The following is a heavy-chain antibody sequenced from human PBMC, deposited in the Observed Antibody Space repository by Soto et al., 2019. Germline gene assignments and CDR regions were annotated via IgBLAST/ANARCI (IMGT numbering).Heavy chain of an antibody. D-gene: IGHD4-17*01. CDR1: GFIFRDFH. J-gene: IGHJ4*02. V-gene: IGHV3-11*05. Sequence: QVQLVESGGGLVKPGGSLRLSCAASGFIFRDFHMSWIRQAPGRGLEWVSYIAGSSRYTNYADSLKGRFTISRDNGKNSLYLQMNSLRAEDTAVYYCARHMTTVTAFDYWGQGTLVTVSS. CDR3: ARHMTTVTAFDY. CDR2: IAGSSRYT.